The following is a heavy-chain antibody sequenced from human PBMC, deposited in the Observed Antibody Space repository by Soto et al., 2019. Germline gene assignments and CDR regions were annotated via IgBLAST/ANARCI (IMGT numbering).Heavy chain of an antibody. CDR3: TRTRTTSWFSPVDS. CDR1: GGNISSHD. J-gene: IGHJ4*02. CDR2: IYYSGTT. D-gene: IGHD6-13*01. Sequence: SETLPLTYTVSGGNISSHDWSWIRQPPGKGLEWIGYIYYSGTTNYNPSLKSRVIMSVDTSKNQFSLTLNSVTAADTAVYYCTRTRTTSWFSPVDSWGQGIPVTVSS. V-gene: IGHV4-59*11.